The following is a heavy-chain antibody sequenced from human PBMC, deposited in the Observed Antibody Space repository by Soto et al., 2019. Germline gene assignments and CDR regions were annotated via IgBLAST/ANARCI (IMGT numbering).Heavy chain of an antibody. D-gene: IGHD6-6*01. CDR1: GFTFSSYS. CDR3: ASSRTYSTSSLDY. V-gene: IGHV3-48*02. J-gene: IGHJ4*02. Sequence: PGGSLRLSCAASGFTFSSYSMNWVRQAPGKGLEWVSYISSSSSTVYYADSVKGRFTISRDNAKNSLYLQMNSLRDEDTAVYYCASSRTYSTSSLDYWGQGTLVTVSS. CDR2: ISSSSSTV.